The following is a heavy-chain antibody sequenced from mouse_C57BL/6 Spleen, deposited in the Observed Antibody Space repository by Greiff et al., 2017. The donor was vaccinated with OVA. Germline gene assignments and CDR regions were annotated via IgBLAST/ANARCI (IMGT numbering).Heavy chain of an antibody. J-gene: IGHJ3*01. CDR1: GYSITSGYY. V-gene: IGHV3-6*01. CDR2: ISYDGSN. Sequence: EVKLMESGPGLVKPSQSLSLTCSVTGYSITSGYYWNWIRQFPGNKLEWMGYISYDGSNNYNPSLKNRISITRDTSKNQFFLKLNSVTTEDTATYYCARDEAGTGTWLAYWGQGTLVTVSA. CDR3: ARDEAGTGTWLAY. D-gene: IGHD3-3*01.